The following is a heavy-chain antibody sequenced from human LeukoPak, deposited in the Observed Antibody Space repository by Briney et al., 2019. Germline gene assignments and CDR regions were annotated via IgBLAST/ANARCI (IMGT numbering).Heavy chain of an antibody. CDR3: AREEVQLWLDDY. CDR1: GYTFTSYG. V-gene: IGHV1-18*04. J-gene: IGHJ4*02. CDR2: ISAYNGNT. D-gene: IGHD5-18*01. Sequence: ASVKVSCKASGYTFTSYGISWVRRAPGQGLEWMGWISAYNGNTNYAQKLQGRVTMTTDTSTSTAYMELRSLRSDDTAVYYCAREEVQLWLDDYWGQGTLVTVSS.